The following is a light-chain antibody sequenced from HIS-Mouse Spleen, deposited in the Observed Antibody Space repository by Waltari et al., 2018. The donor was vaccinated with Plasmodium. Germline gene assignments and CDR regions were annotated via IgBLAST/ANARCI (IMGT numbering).Light chain of an antibody. CDR1: QGVSSN. CDR2: GAS. J-gene: IGKJ3*01. V-gene: IGKV3-15*01. CDR3: QQYNNWSFT. Sequence: EIVMTQSPATLSVSPGERATLSCRASQGVSSNLAWYQQKPGQAPRLLIYGASTRDTGIPARFRGSGSGTEFTLTISSLQSEDFAVYYCQQYNNWSFTFGPGTKVDIK.